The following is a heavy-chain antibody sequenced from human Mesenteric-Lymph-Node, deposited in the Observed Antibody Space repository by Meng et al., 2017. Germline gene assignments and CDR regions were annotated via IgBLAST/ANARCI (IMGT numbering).Heavy chain of an antibody. CDR2: ILPNSGVT. D-gene: IGHD2-8*02. V-gene: IGHV1-2*06. J-gene: IGHJ4*02. Sequence: ASVKVSCKASGYTFTSYDINWVRQAPGQGPEWMGRILPNSGVTNYAQKFQGRVTMTVDTSINTACMELSRLRSDDTAVYSCARTDIALVGMAYWGQGTLVTVSS. CDR3: ARTDIALVGMAY. CDR1: GYTFTSYD.